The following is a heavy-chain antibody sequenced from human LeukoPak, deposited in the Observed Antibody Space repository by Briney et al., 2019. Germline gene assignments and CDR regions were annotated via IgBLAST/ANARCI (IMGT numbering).Heavy chain of an antibody. V-gene: IGHV4-4*07. CDR2: IYPSGIT. CDR3: ARHSDYYGSGSYYRLDY. CDR1: GGSISGYY. Sequence: PSETLSLTCTVSGGSISGYYWSWIRQPAGKGLEWIGRIYPSGITNYNPSLRSRVTISVDTSKNQFSLKLSSVTAADTAVYYCARHSDYYGSGSYYRLDYWGQGTLVTVSS. D-gene: IGHD3-10*01. J-gene: IGHJ4*02.